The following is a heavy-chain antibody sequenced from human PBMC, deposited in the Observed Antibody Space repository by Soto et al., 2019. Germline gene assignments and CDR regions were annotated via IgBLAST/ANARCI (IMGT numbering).Heavy chain of an antibody. CDR1: GGSISSYY. J-gene: IGHJ5*02. CDR3: ARDLRGSSGWCLGDWFDP. CDR2: IYYSGST. V-gene: IGHV4-59*01. Sequence: ASETLSLTCTVSGGSISSYYWSWIRQPPGKGLEWIGYIYYSGSTNYNPSLKSRVTISVDTSKSQFSLKLSSVTAADTAVYYCARDLRGSSGWCLGDWFDPWGQGTLVTVSS. D-gene: IGHD6-19*01.